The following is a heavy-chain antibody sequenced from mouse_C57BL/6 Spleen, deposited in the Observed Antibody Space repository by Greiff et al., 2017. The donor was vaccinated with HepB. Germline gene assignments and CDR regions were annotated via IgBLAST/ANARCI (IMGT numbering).Heavy chain of an antibody. D-gene: IGHD2-4*01. CDR1: GYTFTSYW. V-gene: IGHV1-55*01. CDR2: IYPGSGST. J-gene: IGHJ3*01. CDR3: AGGGYYDYDDRFAY. Sequence: QVQLQQPGAELVKPGASVKMSCKASGYTFTSYWITWVKQRPGQGLEWIGDIYPGSGSTNYNEKFKSKATLTVDTSSSTAYMQLSSLTSEDSAVYYCAGGGYYDYDDRFAYWGQGTLVTVSA.